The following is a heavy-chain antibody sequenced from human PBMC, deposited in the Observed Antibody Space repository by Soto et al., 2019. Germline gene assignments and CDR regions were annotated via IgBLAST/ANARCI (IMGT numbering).Heavy chain of an antibody. CDR1: VFTFSNAW. V-gene: IGHV3-15*07. CDR2: IKSKTDGGTT. CDR3: TTDHVAVAARDYYYYGMDV. Sequence: DVQLVESGGGLVKPGGSLRLSFAASVFTFSNAWMNWVRQAPGKGLEWVGRIKSKTDGGTTDYAAPVKGRFTISRDDSKNTLYLQMNSLKTEDTAVYYCTTDHVAVAARDYYYYGMDVWGQGTTVTVSS. D-gene: IGHD6-19*01. J-gene: IGHJ6*02.